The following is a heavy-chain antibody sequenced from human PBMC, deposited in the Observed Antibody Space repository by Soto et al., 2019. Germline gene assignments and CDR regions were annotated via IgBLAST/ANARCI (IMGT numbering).Heavy chain of an antibody. V-gene: IGHV3-30-3*01. CDR1: GFTFSSYA. D-gene: IGHD3-10*01. CDR2: ISYDGSNK. CDR3: ARELGEAGSWSYYNPRCSIDY. J-gene: IGHJ4*01. Sequence: GGYLRLSYAASGFTFSSYAMPWVRQAPGKGLEWVAVISYDGSNKYYADSVKGRFTISRDNSKNTLYLQMNSLRAEDTAVYYCARELGEAGSWSYYNPRCSIDYR.